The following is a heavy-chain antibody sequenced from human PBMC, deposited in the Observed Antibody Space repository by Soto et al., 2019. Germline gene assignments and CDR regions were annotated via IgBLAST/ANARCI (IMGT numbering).Heavy chain of an antibody. D-gene: IGHD3-10*01. CDR3: ATNAPRPFYSGSGMDFDI. V-gene: IGHV1-24*01. CDR2: FDPEDGET. J-gene: IGHJ3*02. Sequence: QVQLVQSGAEVKKPGASVKVSCKVSGYTLTELSMHWVRQAPGKGLEWMGGFDPEDGETSYGQKFPGSVTMTENTPTDTSYMELSSLRSWDTAVYYCATNAPRPFYSGSGMDFDIWGQRTMVTVSS. CDR1: GYTLTELS.